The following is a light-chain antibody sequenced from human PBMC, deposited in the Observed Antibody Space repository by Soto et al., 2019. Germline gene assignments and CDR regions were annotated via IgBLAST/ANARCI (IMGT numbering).Light chain of an antibody. CDR1: SGDVGGYNY. CDR3: SSYAGSISYV. Sequence: SVLTQPPSASGSPGQSVTISCTGTSGDVGGYNYVSWYQQHPGKAPKLMIYEVSKRPSGVPDRFSGSKSGNTASLTVSGLQAEDEADYYCSSYAGSISYVFGTGTKLTVL. J-gene: IGLJ1*01. V-gene: IGLV2-8*01. CDR2: EVS.